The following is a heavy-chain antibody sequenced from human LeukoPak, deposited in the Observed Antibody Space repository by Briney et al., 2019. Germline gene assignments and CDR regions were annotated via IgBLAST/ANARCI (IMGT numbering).Heavy chain of an antibody. CDR3: AKPYYDFWSGWD. D-gene: IGHD3-3*01. CDR1: GFTFSSYA. CDR2: ISGSGGST. V-gene: IGHV3-23*01. Sequence: GGSLRLSCAASGFTFSSYAMSWVRQAPGKGLEWVSAISGSGGSTYYADSVKGRFTISRDNSKNTLYLQMNSLRAEDTAVCYCAKPYYDFWSGWDWGQGTLVTVSS. J-gene: IGHJ4*02.